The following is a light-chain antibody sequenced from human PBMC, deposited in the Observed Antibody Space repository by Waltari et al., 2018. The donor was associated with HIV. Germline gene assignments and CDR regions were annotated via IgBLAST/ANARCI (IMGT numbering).Light chain of an antibody. J-gene: IGLJ2*01. CDR1: RGNIATNY. CDR2: EDN. V-gene: IGLV6-57*01. Sequence: FVLTQPHSVSESPGKTVTISCTRNRGNIATNYLQWHQQRPGSSPTTVIYEDNQRPSGVPDRFSGSIDSSSNSAALTISGLETDDEADYYCQSYDNNDVIFGGGTRLTVL. CDR3: QSYDNNDVI.